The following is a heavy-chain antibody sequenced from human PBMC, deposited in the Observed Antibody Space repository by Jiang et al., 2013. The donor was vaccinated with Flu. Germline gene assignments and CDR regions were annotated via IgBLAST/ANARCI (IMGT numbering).Heavy chain of an antibody. V-gene: IGHV6-1*01. J-gene: IGHJ4*02. CDR2: IYYRSKWYN. Sequence: QTLSLTCAISGDSVSSNSAAWNWIRQSPSRGLEWLGRIYYRSKWYNEYAVSVKSRIIINPDTPKNQFSLQLNSVTPEDTAVYYWAREVAAGWDYWGQGTLVTVSS. CDR3: AREVAAGWDY. D-gene: IGHD6-13*01. CDR1: GDSVSSNSAA.